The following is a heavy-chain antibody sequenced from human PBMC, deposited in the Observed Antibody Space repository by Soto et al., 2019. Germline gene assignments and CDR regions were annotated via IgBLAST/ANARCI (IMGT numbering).Heavy chain of an antibody. V-gene: IGHV4-30-4*08. CDR3: AREDDGGDRDYYGLDV. D-gene: IGHD2-21*02. Sequence: QVQLQQSGPGLVKPSQTLSLTCTVSGGSISGDYYHWTWIRQSPGKGLEWIGYVFHSGSVLYNPSLKSRLNSSVDTSKNQFSLRLSSVTAADTAVYFCAREDDGGDRDYYGLDVWGQGTTGTVSS. CDR1: GGSISGDYYH. J-gene: IGHJ6*02. CDR2: VFHSGSV.